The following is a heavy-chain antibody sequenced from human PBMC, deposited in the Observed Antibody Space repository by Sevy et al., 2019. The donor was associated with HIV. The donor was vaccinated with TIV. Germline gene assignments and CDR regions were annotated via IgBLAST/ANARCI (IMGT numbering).Heavy chain of an antibody. J-gene: IGHJ4*02. CDR3: AGENAWGRGYS. CDR1: GGSITSLY. CDR2: IYYNGHI. V-gene: IGHV4-59*08. Sequence: SETLSLTCTVSGGSITSLYWNWIRQPPGKGLEWIANIYYNGHINYNPSLKSRVTLSLETSKNQFSLRLSYVTAADTAMYYCAGENAWGRGYSWGQGTLVTVSS. D-gene: IGHD1-26*01.